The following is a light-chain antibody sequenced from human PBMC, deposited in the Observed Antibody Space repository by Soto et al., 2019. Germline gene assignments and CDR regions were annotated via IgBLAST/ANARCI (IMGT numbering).Light chain of an antibody. V-gene: IGLV2-14*01. J-gene: IGLJ2*01. CDR2: DVS. CDR3: SSYTSSSTRL. Sequence: QSALTQPASVSGSPGQSITISCTGTSSDVGGYNYVSWYQQHPGKAPKPMIYDVSNRPSGVSNRFSGSKSGNTASLTISGLQAEDEADYYCSSYTSSSTRLFGGGTQLTVL. CDR1: SSDVGGYNY.